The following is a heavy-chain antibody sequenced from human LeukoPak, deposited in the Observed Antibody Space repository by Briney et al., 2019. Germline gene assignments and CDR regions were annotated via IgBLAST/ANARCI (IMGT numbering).Heavy chain of an antibody. Sequence: SETLSLTCTVSGGSISSYYWSWIRQPPGKGLEWIGSIYYSGSTYYNPSLKSRVTISVDTSKNQFSLKLSSVTAADTAVYYCARTEEMATSIDAFDIWGQGTMVTVSS. CDR1: GGSISSYY. V-gene: IGHV4-59*12. CDR2: IYYSGST. CDR3: ARTEEMATSIDAFDI. D-gene: IGHD5-24*01. J-gene: IGHJ3*02.